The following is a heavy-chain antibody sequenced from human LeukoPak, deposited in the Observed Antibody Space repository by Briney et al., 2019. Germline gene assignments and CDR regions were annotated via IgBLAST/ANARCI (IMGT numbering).Heavy chain of an antibody. Sequence: GGSMRLSCEVDGLSVRGSYMSWVRQAPGKGLEWVSVIYSGDRTYYADSVKGRFTISRDTSKNTLYLQMNNLRADDTAMYYCTRDLTGTAWSENDYWGQGTLVTISS. CDR2: IYSGDRT. CDR3: TRDLTGTAWSENDY. D-gene: IGHD2-8*02. CDR1: GLSVRGSY. J-gene: IGHJ4*02. V-gene: IGHV3-53*01.